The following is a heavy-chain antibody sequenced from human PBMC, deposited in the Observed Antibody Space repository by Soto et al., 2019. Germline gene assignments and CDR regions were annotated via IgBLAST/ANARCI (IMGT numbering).Heavy chain of an antibody. CDR2: IGGVKGDT. CDR1: GFSLSDFA. V-gene: IGHV3-11*06. D-gene: IGHD2-2*01. Sequence: GGSLRLSCVASGFSLSDFALSWVRQTPGKALEWVAGIGGVKGDTDYADSVKGRFTISRDNAKNSLYLQMNSLRAEDTAVYYCAPADPSSGYWGQGTLVTVSS. CDR3: APADPSSGY. J-gene: IGHJ4*02.